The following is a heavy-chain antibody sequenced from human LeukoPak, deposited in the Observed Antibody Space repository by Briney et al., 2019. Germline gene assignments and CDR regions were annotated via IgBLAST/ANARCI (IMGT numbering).Heavy chain of an antibody. CDR2: ISAYNGNT. J-gene: IGHJ4*02. D-gene: IGHD6-19*01. Sequence: ASVKVSCKASGYTFTSYGVSWVRQAPGQGLEWMGWISAYNGNTNYAQKLQGRVTMTTDTSTSTAYMELRSLRSDDTAVYYCARDDGQWLGVGMYYFDYWGQGTLVTVSS. V-gene: IGHV1-18*01. CDR1: GYTFTSYG. CDR3: ARDDGQWLGVGMYYFDY.